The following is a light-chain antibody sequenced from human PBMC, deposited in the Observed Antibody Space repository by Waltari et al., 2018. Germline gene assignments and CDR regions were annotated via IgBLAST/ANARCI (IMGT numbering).Light chain of an antibody. CDR3: HQSHSPPWT. CDR2: KAS. CDR1: QNIGTF. Sequence: DIQMTQSPSSLSASVGVSVSITCRSSQNIGTFLNWYQQKPGKAPKLLIYKASNLQSGVPSRFGGSGSGTAFTLTISSLQPDDFATYYCHQSHSPPWTFGQGTKVDMK. V-gene: IGKV1-39*01. J-gene: IGKJ1*01.